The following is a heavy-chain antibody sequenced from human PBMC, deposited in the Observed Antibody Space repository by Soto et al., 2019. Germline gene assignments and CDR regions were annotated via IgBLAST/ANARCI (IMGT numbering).Heavy chain of an antibody. V-gene: IGHV4-59*08. Sequence: QVQLQQSGPRLVKPSETLSLTCTVSSGPDRSHNCGWIRQPPGRGLEWIGYVYYTGDTAYNPSLRGRVTIAAETYTNDISWALNSLTAAATDVYYCVRQGIDDLNCLVAVWGQGTTVSVSS. J-gene: IGHJ6*02. CDR1: SGPDRSHN. CDR3: VRQGIDDLNCLVAV. D-gene: IGHD1-1*01. CDR2: VYYTGDT.